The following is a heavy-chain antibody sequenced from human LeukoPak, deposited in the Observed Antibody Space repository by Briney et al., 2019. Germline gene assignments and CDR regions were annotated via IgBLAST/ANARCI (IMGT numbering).Heavy chain of an antibody. CDR1: GGFISSGGYY. V-gene: IGHV4-31*03. Sequence: PSQTLSLTCTVSGGFISSGGYYWSWIRQHPGQGLEWIGYIYYSGSTYYNPSLKSRVTISVDTSKNQFSLKLSSVTAADTAVYYCARDIGVAYCGGDCYSAPYAFDIWGQGTMVTVSS. D-gene: IGHD2-21*02. J-gene: IGHJ3*02. CDR3: ARDIGVAYCGGDCYSAPYAFDI. CDR2: IYYSGST.